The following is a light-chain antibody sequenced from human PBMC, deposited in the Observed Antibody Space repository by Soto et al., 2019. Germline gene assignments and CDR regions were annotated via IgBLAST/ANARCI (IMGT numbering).Light chain of an antibody. Sequence: EIVLTQSPGTLSLSPGERATLSCRASQSVSINDLAWYQQKPGQAPRLLIYGASIRATGIPDRFSGSGSGTDFTLTISRLEPEDFVVYYCQQYGRSSWTFGQGTKVEVQ. CDR2: GAS. J-gene: IGKJ1*01. CDR1: QSVSIND. V-gene: IGKV3-20*01. CDR3: QQYGRSSWT.